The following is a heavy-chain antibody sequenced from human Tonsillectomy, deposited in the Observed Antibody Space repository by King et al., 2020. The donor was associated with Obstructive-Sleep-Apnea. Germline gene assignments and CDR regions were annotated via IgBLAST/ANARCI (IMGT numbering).Heavy chain of an antibody. D-gene: IGHD6-13*01. V-gene: IGHV4-34*01. Sequence: QVQLQQWGAGLLKPSETLSLNCAVYGGSFSDHYWSWIRQPPGKGLEWIGEINHSGSTNYNPSLKSRLAISIDTSKNQFSLRLSSMTAADTAVYYCARGADGITAVGMGDNWFDPWGQGTLVTVSS. CDR1: GGSFSDHY. CDR2: INHSGST. CDR3: ARGADGITAVGMGDNWFDP. J-gene: IGHJ5*02.